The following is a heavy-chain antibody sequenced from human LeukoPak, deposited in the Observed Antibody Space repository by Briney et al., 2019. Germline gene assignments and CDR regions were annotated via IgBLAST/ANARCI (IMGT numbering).Heavy chain of an antibody. Sequence: SETLSLTCTVSGGSISSYYWSWIRQPAGKGLEWIGRIYTSGSTNYNPSLKSRVTMSVDTSENQFSLKLSSVTAADTAVYYCARGVGYCSGGSCQAPFDYWGQGTLVTVSS. V-gene: IGHV4-4*07. D-gene: IGHD2-15*01. J-gene: IGHJ4*02. CDR3: ARGVGYCSGGSCQAPFDY. CDR1: GGSISSYY. CDR2: IYTSGST.